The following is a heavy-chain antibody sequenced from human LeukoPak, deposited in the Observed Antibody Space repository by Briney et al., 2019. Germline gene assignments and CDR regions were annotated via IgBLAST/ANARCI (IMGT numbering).Heavy chain of an antibody. Sequence: PGGSLRLSCAASGFTFNNYDMNWVRQAPGKGLEWVSSIYGGTPSSYYADSIKGRFTISRDNAKNSLYLQMNSLRVEDTAVYYCVKDGGSQGYRHFDSWGQGTLVTVSS. CDR2: IYGGTPSS. CDR3: VKDGGSQGYRHFDS. J-gene: IGHJ4*02. V-gene: IGHV3-21*01. D-gene: IGHD1-26*01. CDR1: GFTFNNYD.